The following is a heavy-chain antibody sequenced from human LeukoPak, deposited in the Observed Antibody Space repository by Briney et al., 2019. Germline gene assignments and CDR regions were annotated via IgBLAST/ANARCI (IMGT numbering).Heavy chain of an antibody. CDR2: ISSSSSYI. V-gene: IGHV3-21*03. D-gene: IGHD1-26*01. J-gene: IGHJ6*03. CDR3: TSGSTLYYYYYYMDV. CDR1: GFTFSSYS. Sequence: GGSLRLSCAASGFTFSSYSMNWVRQAPGKGLEWVSSISSSSSYIYYADSVKGRFTISRDNAKNSLYLQMNSLKTEDTAVYYCTSGSTLYYYYYYMDVWGKGTTVTVSS.